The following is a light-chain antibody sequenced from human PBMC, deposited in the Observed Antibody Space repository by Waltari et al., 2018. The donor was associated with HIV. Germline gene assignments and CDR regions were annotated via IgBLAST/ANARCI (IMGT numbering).Light chain of an antibody. V-gene: IGLV2-23*02. CDR1: SSDVGTYNL. CDR3: CSYAGSTNWV. J-gene: IGLJ3*02. Sequence: QSALTQPASVSGSPGQSITISCTGTSSDVGTYNLVSWYQQPPGKAPKLIISEVSQRPAGVSQHFSGSKSANTASLTISGLQAEDVADYYCCSYAGSTNWVFGGGTKLTVL. CDR2: EVS.